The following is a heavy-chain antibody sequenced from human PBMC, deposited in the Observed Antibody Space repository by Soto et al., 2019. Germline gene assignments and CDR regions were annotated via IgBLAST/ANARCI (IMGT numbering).Heavy chain of an antibody. Sequence: SVKVSCKASGGTFSSYAIRWVRQAPGQGLELMGGIIPIFGTANYAQKFQGRVTITADESTSTAYMELSSLRSEDTAVYYCARERPNYYGSGSFESFDYWGQGTLVTVYS. J-gene: IGHJ4*02. CDR3: ARERPNYYGSGSFESFDY. CDR2: IIPIFGTA. D-gene: IGHD3-10*01. CDR1: GGTFSSYA. V-gene: IGHV1-69*13.